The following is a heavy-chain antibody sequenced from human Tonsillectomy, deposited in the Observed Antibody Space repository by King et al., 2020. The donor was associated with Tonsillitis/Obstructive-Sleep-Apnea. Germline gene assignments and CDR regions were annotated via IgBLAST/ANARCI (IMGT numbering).Heavy chain of an antibody. J-gene: IGHJ3*02. D-gene: IGHD3-22*01. Sequence: QLQESGPGLVKPSETLSLTCTVSGGSISSFYWSWIRQPPGEGLEWIGYSYYSGSTNYNPSLKSRVTISVDTSKNQISLKLSSVTAADTAVYYCARRNYDDSSGYYLVAFDIWGQGTMVTVSS. CDR3: ARRNYDDSSGYYLVAFDI. CDR2: SYYSGST. CDR1: GGSISSFY. V-gene: IGHV4-59*01.